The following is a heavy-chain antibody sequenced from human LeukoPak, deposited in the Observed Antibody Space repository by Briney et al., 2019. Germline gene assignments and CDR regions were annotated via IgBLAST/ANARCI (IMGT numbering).Heavy chain of an antibody. J-gene: IGHJ4*02. CDR2: IKSKTDGGTT. CDR3: TTDHLKWYYDYGEGY. CDR1: GFTSSNAW. D-gene: IGHD3-16*01. Sequence: PGGSLRLSCAAPGFTSSNAWMSWVRQAPGKGLEWVGRIKSKTDGGTTDYAAPVKGRFTISRDDSKNTMYLQMNSLKTEDTAVYYCTTDHLKWYYDYGEGYWGQGTLVTVSS. V-gene: IGHV3-15*01.